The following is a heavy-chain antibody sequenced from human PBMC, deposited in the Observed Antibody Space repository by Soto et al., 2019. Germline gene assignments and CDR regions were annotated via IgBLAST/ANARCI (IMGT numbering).Heavy chain of an antibody. CDR3: ARQGFGESPLDY. CDR1: GFRFDLYY. D-gene: IGHD3-10*01. Sequence: QVYLVQSGADLKKPGASVTVSCRASGFRFDLYYIHWVRQAPGQGLEWLGMINLSGGSTRYAEKFMGRVTMTIDTSAATAYMELSSLKAEDTAVYFCARQGFGESPLDYWGQGTLVVVS. J-gene: IGHJ4*02. CDR2: INLSGGST. V-gene: IGHV1-46*02.